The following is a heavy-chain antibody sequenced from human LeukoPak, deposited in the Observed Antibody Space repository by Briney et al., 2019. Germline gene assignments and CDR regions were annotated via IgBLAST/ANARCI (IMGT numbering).Heavy chain of an antibody. D-gene: IGHD4-17*01. CDR3: ARVPFDYGDYALDF. V-gene: IGHV3-30*01. J-gene: IGHJ4*02. Sequence: GRSLRLSCAASGFTFSSHAMHWVRQAPGKGLEWVADISYDGSNRYYADSVKGRFTVSRDNSKNTLHLQMNSLRAEDTAVYFCARVPFDYGDYALDFWGQGTLVTVSS. CDR1: GFTFSSHA. CDR2: ISYDGSNR.